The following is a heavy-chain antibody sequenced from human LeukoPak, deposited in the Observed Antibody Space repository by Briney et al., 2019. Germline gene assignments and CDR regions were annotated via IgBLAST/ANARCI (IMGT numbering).Heavy chain of an antibody. Sequence: ASVTVSCTASGYTFSSYGISWVRQAPGQGLEWMSWISAYNGKTNYEQKLRGRVTMTTDTSTSTAYMELRRLRSDDTAIYYCARDRNPYYDGSGYCYCWGQGTLVTVSS. CDR1: GYTFSSYG. CDR2: ISAYNGKT. V-gene: IGHV1-18*01. D-gene: IGHD3-22*01. J-gene: IGHJ4*02. CDR3: ARDRNPYYDGSGYCYC.